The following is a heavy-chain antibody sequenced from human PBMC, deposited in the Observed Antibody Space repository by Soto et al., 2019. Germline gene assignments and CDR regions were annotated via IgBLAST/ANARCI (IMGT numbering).Heavy chain of an antibody. J-gene: IGHJ4*02. V-gene: IGHV4-59*01. Sequence: QVQLQESGPGLVKPSETLSLTCTVSGGSISSYYWGWIRQPPGKGLEWIGYIYYSGSTNYNPSLKRRVTISVDTSKNQFSLKLSSVTAADTAVYYCARYSSSYYTFDYWGQGTLVTVSS. CDR1: GGSISSYY. D-gene: IGHD6-13*01. CDR3: ARYSSSYYTFDY. CDR2: IYYSGST.